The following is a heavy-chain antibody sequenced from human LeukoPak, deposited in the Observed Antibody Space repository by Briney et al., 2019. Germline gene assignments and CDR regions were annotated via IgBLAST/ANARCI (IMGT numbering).Heavy chain of an antibody. CDR3: AKSYYYGSGSPSLDY. J-gene: IGHJ4*02. CDR2: ISGGNGAT. V-gene: IGHV3-23*01. D-gene: IGHD3-10*01. Sequence: GGSLRLSCAASGFTFSSYAMTWVRQAPGKGLEWVSGISGGNGATYYADSVKGRFTISTDNSKNTLYLQMNSLRVEDTAVYYCAKSYYYGSGSPSLDYWGQGTLVTVSS. CDR1: GFTFSSYA.